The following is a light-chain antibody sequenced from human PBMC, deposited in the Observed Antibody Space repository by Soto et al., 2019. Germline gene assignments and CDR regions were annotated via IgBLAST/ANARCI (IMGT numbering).Light chain of an antibody. Sequence: DIQMTQSPSSLSASVGDRVTITCRASQNIRIYLNWYQLKPGKAPQLLIYAASSVKSEVPSRFSGSGSGPDFTLTISSLQPEDFATCPCQHSHSSPYSFGQGTILEI. J-gene: IGKJ2*01. V-gene: IGKV1-39*01. CDR1: QNIRIY. CDR2: AAS. CDR3: QHSHSSPYS.